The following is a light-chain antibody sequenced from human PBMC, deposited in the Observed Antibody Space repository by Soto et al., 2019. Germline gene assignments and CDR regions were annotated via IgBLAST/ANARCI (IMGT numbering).Light chain of an antibody. CDR1: QSVSDW. CDR2: DTS. Sequence: IQMTQSPSTLSASVGDRVTITCRASQSVSDWLAWYQQKPGNPPKLLIYDTSRLESAVPSRFSGSGSGTDFTRTISSLQREDFATYYCQQSYSSWWTFGLGTKVDI. CDR3: QQSYSSWWT. J-gene: IGKJ1*01. V-gene: IGKV1-5*01.